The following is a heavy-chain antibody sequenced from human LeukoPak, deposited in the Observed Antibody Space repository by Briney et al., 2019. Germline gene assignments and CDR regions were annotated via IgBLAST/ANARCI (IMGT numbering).Heavy chain of an antibody. CDR1: GFTFSSYS. V-gene: IGHV3-21*01. Sequence: GGSLRLSCAASGFTFSSYSMNWVRQAPGKGLEWVSSISSSSSYIYYADSVKGRFTISRDNAKNSLYLQMNSLRAEDTAVYYCARDGTYSSSSKHYYYYMDVWGKGTTVTVSS. CDR2: ISSSSSYI. J-gene: IGHJ6*03. CDR3: ARDGTYSSSSKHYYYYMDV. D-gene: IGHD6-6*01.